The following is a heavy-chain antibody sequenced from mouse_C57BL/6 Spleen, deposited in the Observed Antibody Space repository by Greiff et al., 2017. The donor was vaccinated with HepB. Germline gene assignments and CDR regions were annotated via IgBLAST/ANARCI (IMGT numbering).Heavy chain of an antibody. J-gene: IGHJ2*01. Sequence: EVKLVESGGGLVQPKGSLKLSCAASGFSFNTYAMNWVRQAPGKGLEWVARMRSKSNNYATYYADSVKDRFTIYRDYSESKLYLQMNNLKTEDTAMYYCVRQGWLLPFDDWGQGTTLTVSS. CDR3: VRQGWLLPFDD. CDR2: MRSKSNNYAT. CDR1: GFSFNTYA. V-gene: IGHV10-1*01. D-gene: IGHD2-3*01.